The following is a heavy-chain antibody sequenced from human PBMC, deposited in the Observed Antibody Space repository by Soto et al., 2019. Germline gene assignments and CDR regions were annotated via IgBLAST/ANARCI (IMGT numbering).Heavy chain of an antibody. CDR2: ISYDGSNK. V-gene: IGHV3-30-3*01. D-gene: IGHD3-10*01. Sequence: QVQLVESGGGVVQPGRSLRLSCAASGFTFSSYAMHWVRQAPGKGLEWVAVISYDGSNKYYADSVKGRFTISRDNSKNTLYLQMNSLRAEDTAVYYCARDRIGFGELLSGAPYYYGMDVWGQGTTVTVSS. CDR1: GFTFSSYA. J-gene: IGHJ6*02. CDR3: ARDRIGFGELLSGAPYYYGMDV.